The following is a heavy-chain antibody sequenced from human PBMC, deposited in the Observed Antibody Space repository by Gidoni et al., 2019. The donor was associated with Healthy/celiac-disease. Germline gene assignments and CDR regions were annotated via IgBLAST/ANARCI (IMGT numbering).Heavy chain of an antibody. CDR2: IYHSGST. CDR3: ARAGVAGTGWFDP. V-gene: IGHV4-38-2*02. J-gene: IGHJ5*02. Sequence: QVQLQESGPGLVKPSETLSLTCTVSGYSISSGYYWGWIRQPPGKGLEWIGSIYHSGSTYYNPSLKSRVTISVDTSKNQFSLKLSSVTAADTAVYYCARAGVAGTGWFDPWGQGTLVTVSS. D-gene: IGHD6-19*01. CDR1: GYSISSGYY.